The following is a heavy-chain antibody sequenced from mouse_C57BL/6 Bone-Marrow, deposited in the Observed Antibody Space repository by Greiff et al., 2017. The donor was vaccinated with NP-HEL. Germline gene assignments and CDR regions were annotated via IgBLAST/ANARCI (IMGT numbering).Heavy chain of an antibody. CDR1: GFTFSSYT. V-gene: IGHV5-9*01. J-gene: IGHJ4*01. CDR2: ISGGGGNT. CDR3: ARDSIYYYGMMDY. D-gene: IGHD1-1*01. Sequence: DVKLVESGGSLVKPGGSLKLSCAASGFTFSSYTMSWVRQTPEKRLEWVATISGGGGNTYYPDSVKGRFTISRDNAKNTLYLQMSSLRSEDTALYYCARDSIYYYGMMDYWGQGTSVTVSS.